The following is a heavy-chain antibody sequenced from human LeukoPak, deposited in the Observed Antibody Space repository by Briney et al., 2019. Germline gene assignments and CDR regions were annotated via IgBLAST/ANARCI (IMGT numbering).Heavy chain of an antibody. CDR1: GFTFSSYS. CDR3: GRDNGGGRGPIDY. CDR2: ISSSSSTI. J-gene: IGHJ4*02. Sequence: GGSLRLSCAASGFTFSSYSMNWVRQAPGKGLEWVSYISSSSSTIYYADSVKGRFTISRDNAKNSLYLQMNSLRDDDTAVYYCGRDNGGGRGPIDYWGQGTLVTVSS. D-gene: IGHD2-8*01. V-gene: IGHV3-48*02.